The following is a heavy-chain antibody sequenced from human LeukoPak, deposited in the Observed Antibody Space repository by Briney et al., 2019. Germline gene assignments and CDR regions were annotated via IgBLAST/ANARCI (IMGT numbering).Heavy chain of an antibody. Sequence: SETLSLTCTVSGGSISSSSYYWGWIRQPPGKGLEWIGSIYYSGSTYYNPSLKSRVTISVDTSKNQFSLKLSSVTAADTAVYYCARYNSDRGAFDIWGQGTMVTVSS. V-gene: IGHV4-39*07. J-gene: IGHJ3*02. CDR2: IYYSGST. CDR1: GGSISSSSYY. CDR3: ARYNSDRGAFDI. D-gene: IGHD5-24*01.